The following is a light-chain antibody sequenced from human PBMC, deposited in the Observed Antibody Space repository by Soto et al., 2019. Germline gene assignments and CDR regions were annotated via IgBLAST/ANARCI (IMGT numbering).Light chain of an antibody. J-gene: IGKJ1*01. CDR1: QGISNY. CDR3: QKYDSAQWT. Sequence: DIHMTQSPPSLSASVGDRVTITCRASQGISNYLAWYQQKPGKVPKLLIYGASTLQSGVPTRFLGSGSGKGFTLTIITLQPEDLSTYYCQKYDSAQWTFGQGSKVEVK. V-gene: IGKV1-27*01. CDR2: GAS.